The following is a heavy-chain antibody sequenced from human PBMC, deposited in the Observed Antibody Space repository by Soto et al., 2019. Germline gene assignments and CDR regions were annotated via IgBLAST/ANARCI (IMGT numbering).Heavy chain of an antibody. D-gene: IGHD3-22*01. CDR2: IIPIFGTA. Sequence: QVQLVQSGAAVRKPGSSVKVSCKASGGTFSRHAISWVRQAPGHWLEWLGGIIPIFGTANHAQKFRGRVTIIADESTSTVYMELSSLRSEDTAMYYCARGWGYDSNDYYYAYWGQGTLVIVSS. J-gene: IGHJ4*02. CDR3: ARGWGYDSNDYYYAY. CDR1: GGTFSRHA. V-gene: IGHV1-69*01.